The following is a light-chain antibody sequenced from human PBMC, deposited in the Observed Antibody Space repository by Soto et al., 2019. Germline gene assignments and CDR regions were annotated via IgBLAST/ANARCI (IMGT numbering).Light chain of an antibody. CDR2: DAS. CDR3: QQYDNLPPFT. V-gene: IGKV1-33*01. CDR1: QDISNY. Sequence: DIQMTQSPSSLSASVGDRVTITCQASQDISNYLNWYQLKPGKAPKLLIYDASNLETGVPSRFSGSGSGTDFTFTISSLQPEDIATYYCQQYDNLPPFTFGPGTKVDIK. J-gene: IGKJ3*01.